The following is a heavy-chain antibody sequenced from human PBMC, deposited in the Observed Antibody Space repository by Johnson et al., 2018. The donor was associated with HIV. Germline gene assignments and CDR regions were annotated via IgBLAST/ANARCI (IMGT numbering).Heavy chain of an antibody. D-gene: IGHD4-17*01. J-gene: IGHJ3*02. CDR1: GFTFSSYG. V-gene: IGHV3-33*06. Sequence: QVQLVESGGGVVQPGRSLRLSCAASGFTFSSYGMHWVRQAPGKGLEWVAVIWYDGSNKYYADSVTGRFTISRDNSKNTLYLQMNSLRAEDTAVYYCAKEVTTEFVRAFDIWGQGTMVTVSS. CDR3: AKEVTTEFVRAFDI. CDR2: IWYDGSNK.